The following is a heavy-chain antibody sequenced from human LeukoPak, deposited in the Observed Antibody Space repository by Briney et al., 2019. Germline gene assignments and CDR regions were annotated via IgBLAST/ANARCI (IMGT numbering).Heavy chain of an antibody. V-gene: IGHV3-30*18. CDR2: ISYDGSNK. CDR3: AKDVAQWWVTNYSFDY. Sequence: GMSLRLSCAASGFTFSSYGMHWVRQAPGKGLEWVAVISYDGSNKYYADSVKGRFTISRDNSKNTLYLQMNSLRAEDTAVYYCAKDVAQWWVTNYSFDYWGQGTLVTVSS. CDR1: GFTFSSYG. D-gene: IGHD2-15*01. J-gene: IGHJ4*02.